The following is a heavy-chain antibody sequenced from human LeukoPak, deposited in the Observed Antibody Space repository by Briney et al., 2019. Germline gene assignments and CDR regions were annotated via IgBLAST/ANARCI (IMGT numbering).Heavy chain of an antibody. V-gene: IGHV4-39*01. J-gene: IGHJ4*02. CDR1: GGSISSSSYY. CDR2: IYYSGST. Sequence: PSETLSLTCTVSGGSISSSSYYWGWIRQPLGKGLEWIGSIYYSGSTYYNPSLKSRVTISVDTSKNQFSLKLSSVTAADTAVYYCARQRNDYGDSGDYWGQGTLVTVSS. CDR3: ARQRNDYGDSGDY. D-gene: IGHD4-17*01.